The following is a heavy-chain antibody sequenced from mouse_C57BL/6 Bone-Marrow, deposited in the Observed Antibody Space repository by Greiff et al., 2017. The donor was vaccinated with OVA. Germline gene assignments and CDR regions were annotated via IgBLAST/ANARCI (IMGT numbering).Heavy chain of an antibody. D-gene: IGHD5-1*01. CDR3: ARVPYAMDY. CDR1: GYTFTSYG. V-gene: IGHV1-81*01. J-gene: IGHJ4*01. Sequence: VQLQQSGAELARPGASVKLSCKASGYTFTSYGISWVKQRTGQGLEWIGEIYPRSGHTYYNEKFKGKATLTADKSSSTAYMELRSLTSEDSAVYFCARVPYAMDYWGQGTAVTVSS. CDR2: IYPRSGHT.